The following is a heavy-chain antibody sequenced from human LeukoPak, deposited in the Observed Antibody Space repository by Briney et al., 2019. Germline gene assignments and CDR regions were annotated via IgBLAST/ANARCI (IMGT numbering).Heavy chain of an antibody. V-gene: IGHV3-23*01. CDR1: GFTFTSYG. CDR2: ISASGGST. Sequence: PGGSLRLSCAASGFTFTSYGMSWVRQAPGKGLEWGSSISASGGSTYYADPVKGRFTISRDNSKNTLYLQMNSLRAEDTAVYYCAKDRQYSSGAGLDYWGQGTLVTVSS. D-gene: IGHD6-19*01. J-gene: IGHJ4*02. CDR3: AKDRQYSSGAGLDY.